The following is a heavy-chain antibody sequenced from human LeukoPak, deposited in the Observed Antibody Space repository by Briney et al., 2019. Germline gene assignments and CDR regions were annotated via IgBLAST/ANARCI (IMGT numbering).Heavy chain of an antibody. V-gene: IGHV3-74*01. CDR3: ARDIGATNWFDP. Sequence: GGSLRLSCAASGFTFSSYWMHWVRQAPGKGLVWVSRINSDGRGTSYADSVKGRFTISSDNAKNTLYLQMNSLRAEDTAVYYCARDIGATNWFDPWGQGTLVTVSS. CDR2: INSDGRGT. D-gene: IGHD1-26*01. J-gene: IGHJ5*02. CDR1: GFTFSSYW.